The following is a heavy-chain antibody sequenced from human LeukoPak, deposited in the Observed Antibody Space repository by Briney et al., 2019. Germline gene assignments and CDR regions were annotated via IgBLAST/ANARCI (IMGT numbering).Heavy chain of an antibody. CDR3: ARGGEQLVNKFDY. V-gene: IGHV1-69*13. CDR2: IIPIFGTA. Sequence: SVKVSCKASGGTFSSYAISWVRQAPGQGLEWMGRIIPIFGTANYAQKFQGRVTITADESTSTAYMELSSLRSEDTAVYYCARGGEQLVNKFDYWGQGTLVTVSS. CDR1: GGTFSSYA. J-gene: IGHJ4*02. D-gene: IGHD3-16*01.